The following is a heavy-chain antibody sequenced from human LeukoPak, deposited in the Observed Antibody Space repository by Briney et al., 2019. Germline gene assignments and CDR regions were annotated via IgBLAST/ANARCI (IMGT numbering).Heavy chain of an antibody. J-gene: IGHJ4*02. CDR3: ARVSYQEGVDY. V-gene: IGHV4-4*07. Sequence: SETLSLTCTVFGGSISSYYWTWLRQPAGKGLEWIGRISPSGSTNHNPSLTSRVTISVDTSKNQFSLKLNFVTAADTAVYYCARVSYQEGVDYWGQGTLVTVSS. CDR2: ISPSGST. D-gene: IGHD2-2*01. CDR1: GGSISSYY.